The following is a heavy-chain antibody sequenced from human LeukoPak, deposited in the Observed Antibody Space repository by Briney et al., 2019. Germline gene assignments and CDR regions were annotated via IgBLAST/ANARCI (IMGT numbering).Heavy chain of an antibody. D-gene: IGHD3-10*02. CDR2: ISSSGSTI. J-gene: IGHJ6*04. V-gene: IGHV3-48*04. CDR3: AELGITMIGGV. CDR1: GLTVSSNC. Sequence: PGGSLRLSCAASGLTVSSNCMNWVRQAPGKGLEWVSYISSSGSTIYYADSVKGRFTISRDNAKNSLYLQLDRLRAADTAVYYCAELGITMIGGVWGKGTTVTISS.